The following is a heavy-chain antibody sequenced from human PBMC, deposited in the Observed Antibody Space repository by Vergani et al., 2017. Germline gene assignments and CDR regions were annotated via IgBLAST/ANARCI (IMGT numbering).Heavy chain of an antibody. V-gene: IGHV4-59*08. Sequence: QVQLQESGPGLVKPSETLSLTCTVSGGSISSYYWSWIRQPPGKGLEWIGYIYYSGSTNYNPSLKSRVTISVDTSKNQFSLKLSSVTAADTAVYYCAGLSTNGFDNWGQGTLVTVSS. J-gene: IGHJ5*02. CDR1: GGSISSYY. CDR2: IYYSGST. CDR3: AGLSTNGFDN.